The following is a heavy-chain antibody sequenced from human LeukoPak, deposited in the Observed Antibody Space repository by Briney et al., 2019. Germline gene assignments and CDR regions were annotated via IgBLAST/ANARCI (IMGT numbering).Heavy chain of an antibody. D-gene: IGHD6-19*01. Sequence: GGSLRLSCAASGFTFSSYGMHWVRQAPGKGLEWVAVISYDGSNKYYADSVKGRFTISRDNSKNTLYLQMNSLRAEDTAVYYCAKGAVAGTHDYWGQGTPVTVSS. V-gene: IGHV3-30*18. CDR2: ISYDGSNK. J-gene: IGHJ4*02. CDR3: AKGAVAGTHDY. CDR1: GFTFSSYG.